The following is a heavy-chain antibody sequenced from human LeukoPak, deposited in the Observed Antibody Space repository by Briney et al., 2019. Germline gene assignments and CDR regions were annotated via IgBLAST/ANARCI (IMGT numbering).Heavy chain of an antibody. Sequence: ASVKVSCKASGYTFTSYYMHWVRQAPGQGLEWMGIINPSGGSTSYAQELQGRVTMTRDTSTSTVYMELSSLRSEDTAVYYCARDSAIGQGYYYGMDVWGQGTTVTVSS. CDR1: GYTFTSYY. CDR2: INPSGGST. J-gene: IGHJ6*02. CDR3: ARDSAIGQGYYYGMDV. D-gene: IGHD3-22*01. V-gene: IGHV1-46*01.